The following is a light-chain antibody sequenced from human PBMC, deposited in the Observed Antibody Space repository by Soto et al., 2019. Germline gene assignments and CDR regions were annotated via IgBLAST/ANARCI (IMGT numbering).Light chain of an antibody. CDR3: SSYTSSSSLI. V-gene: IGLV2-14*01. CDR2: EVI. J-gene: IGLJ2*01. Sequence: QPVLTQPASVSGSPGQSITISSTATSSDVGVYNYVSWYQQYPGKAPKLMIYEVINRPSGISNRFSGSRSANTASLIISGLQAEDEADYYCSSYTSSSSLIFGGGTKLTVL. CDR1: SSDVGVYNY.